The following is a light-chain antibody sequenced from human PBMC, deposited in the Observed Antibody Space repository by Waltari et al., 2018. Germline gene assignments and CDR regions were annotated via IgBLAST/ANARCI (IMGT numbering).Light chain of an antibody. CDR1: ASNIGNNV. Sequence: QSVLTQPPSASGTPGQGVTISCSGGASNIGNNVVNWYQQVPGKAPKLCIYRSDRRPAGVPDRCSGSKSGTSASLAISGLQSEDEADYYCAAWDDSLNGRWVFGGGTKVTVL. V-gene: IGLV1-44*01. CDR2: RSD. J-gene: IGLJ3*02. CDR3: AAWDDSLNGRWV.